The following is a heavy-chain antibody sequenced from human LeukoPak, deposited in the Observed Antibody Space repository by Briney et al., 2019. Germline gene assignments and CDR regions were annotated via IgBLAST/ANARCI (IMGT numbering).Heavy chain of an antibody. CDR3: ARVRYRLAETYIDY. D-gene: IGHD3-16*01. CDR2: INPNSGDT. V-gene: IGHV1-2*02. Sequence: GASVKVSCKASGYIFTGYYMHWVRQAPGQGLEWMGWINPNSGDTNYAQKFQGRVTMTRDTPISTAYMELSRLRSDDTAVYYCARVRYRLAETYIDYWGQGTLVTVSS. CDR1: GYIFTGYY. J-gene: IGHJ4*02.